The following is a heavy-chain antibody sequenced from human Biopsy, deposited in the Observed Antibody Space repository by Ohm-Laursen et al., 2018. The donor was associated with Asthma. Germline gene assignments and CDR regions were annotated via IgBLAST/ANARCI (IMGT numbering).Heavy chain of an antibody. CDR2: IHYSGNT. CDR3: ARASVAASSNWFDH. CDR1: GASIKTDDHY. V-gene: IGHV4-30-4*01. J-gene: IGHJ5*02. Sequence: TLSLTCTVSGASIKTDDHYWSWLRQPPGKGLEWFGFIHYSGNTSYNPSLKGGVTISVDTSKNQFSLKLSSVTAADTAVYYCARASVAASSNWFDHWGQGTLVTVSS. D-gene: IGHD6-19*01.